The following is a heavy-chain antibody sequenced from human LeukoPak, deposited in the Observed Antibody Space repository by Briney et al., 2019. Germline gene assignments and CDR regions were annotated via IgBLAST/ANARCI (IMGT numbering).Heavy chain of an antibody. Sequence: GGSLSLSGAAPGFTPSSYEMNGVGRAPGKGLEWVSYISTSGSTLYADSVKGRFTISRDDAKNSLYLQMNSLRAEDTAVYYCARDSELTGDRTEYWGQGTLVTVSS. CDR3: ARDSELTGDRTEY. CDR2: ISTSGST. D-gene: IGHD1-7*01. J-gene: IGHJ4*02. V-gene: IGHV3-48*03. CDR1: GFTPSSYE.